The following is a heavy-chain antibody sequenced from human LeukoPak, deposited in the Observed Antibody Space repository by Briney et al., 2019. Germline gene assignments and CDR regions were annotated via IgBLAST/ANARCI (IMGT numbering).Heavy chain of an antibody. D-gene: IGHD2-2*01. CDR2: IYSGGST. Sequence: GGSLRLSCAASGFTVSSNYMSWVRQAPGKGLEWVSVIYSGGSTYYADSAKGRFTISRDNSKNTLYLQMNSLRAEDTAVYYCARDPFCSTSCPSYYFDYWGQGTLVTVSS. CDR3: ARDPFCSTSCPSYYFDY. V-gene: IGHV3-66*01. CDR1: GFTVSSNY. J-gene: IGHJ4*02.